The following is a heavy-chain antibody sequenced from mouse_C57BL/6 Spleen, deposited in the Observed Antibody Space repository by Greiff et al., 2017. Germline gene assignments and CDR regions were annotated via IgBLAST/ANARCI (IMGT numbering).Heavy chain of an antibody. CDR1: GYSITSGYY. CDR2: ISYDGSN. V-gene: IGHV3-6*01. Sequence: EVKLQESGPGLVKPSQSLSLTCSVTGYSITSGYYWNWIRQFPGNKLEWMGYISYDGSNNYNPSLKNRISITRDTSKNQFFLKLNSVTTEDTATYYCAKFTTVVGAGYFDVWGTGTTVTVSS. CDR3: AKFTTVVGAGYFDV. D-gene: IGHD1-1*01. J-gene: IGHJ1*03.